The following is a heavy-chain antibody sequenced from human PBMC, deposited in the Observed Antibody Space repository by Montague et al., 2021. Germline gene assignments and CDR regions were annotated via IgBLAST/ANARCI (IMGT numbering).Heavy chain of an antibody. CDR3: ARSLYCRGGSCYSGFDL. Sequence: SETLSLTCTVSGGSISSSSYYWGWIRQPPGKGLEFIGVIYYNGTTYHNPSLNIRVTVSVYTSKNQFSLKLSSVTAADTAVYYCARSLYCRGGSCYSGFDLWGQGTLVTASS. V-gene: IGHV4-39*01. CDR1: GGSISSSSYY. D-gene: IGHD2-15*01. J-gene: IGHJ5*02. CDR2: IYYNGTT.